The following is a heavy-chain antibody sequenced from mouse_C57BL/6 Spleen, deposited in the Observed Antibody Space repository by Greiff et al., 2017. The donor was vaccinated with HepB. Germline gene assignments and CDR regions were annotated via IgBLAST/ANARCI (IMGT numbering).Heavy chain of an antibody. J-gene: IGHJ2*01. CDR3: TRITTVTPYYFDY. CDR2: IRNKANNHAT. V-gene: IGHV6-6*01. CDR1: GFTFSDAW. D-gene: IGHD1-1*01. Sequence: EVKLVESGGGLVQPGGSMKLSCAASGFTFSDAWMDWVRQSPEKGLEWVAEIRNKANNHATYYAESVKGRFTISRDDSKSSVYLQMNSLRAEDTGIYYCTRITTVTPYYFDYWGQGTTLTVSS.